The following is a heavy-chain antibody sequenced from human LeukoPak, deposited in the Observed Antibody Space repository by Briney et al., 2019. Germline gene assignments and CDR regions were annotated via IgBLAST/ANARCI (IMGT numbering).Heavy chain of an antibody. CDR3: ARVVGYSGSFCFDY. Sequence: PGGSLRLSCAASGFTFSTYVMHWVRQAPGKGLEYVSGISSNGVSTYCANSVKGRFTISRDNSKNTLYLQMGSLRVEDMAVYYCARVVGYSGSFCFDYWGQGTLVTVSS. V-gene: IGHV3-64*01. CDR1: GFTFSTYV. D-gene: IGHD1-26*01. CDR2: ISSNGVST. J-gene: IGHJ4*02.